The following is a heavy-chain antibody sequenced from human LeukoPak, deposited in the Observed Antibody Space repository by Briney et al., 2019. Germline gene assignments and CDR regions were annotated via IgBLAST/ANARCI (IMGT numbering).Heavy chain of an antibody. J-gene: IGHJ4*02. D-gene: IGHD3-3*01. V-gene: IGHV1-2*02. CDR2: INPKTGGT. CDR1: GYTFTDYY. Sequence: PGASVKVSCEASGYTFTDYYIHWLRQAPGQGLQWMGWINPKTGGTKYERRFQGRVTLTRDTSIRTAYMELSRLTSDDTAVYYCAPQGRLLEWLPLDKWGQGTLVTVSS. CDR3: APQGRLLEWLPLDK.